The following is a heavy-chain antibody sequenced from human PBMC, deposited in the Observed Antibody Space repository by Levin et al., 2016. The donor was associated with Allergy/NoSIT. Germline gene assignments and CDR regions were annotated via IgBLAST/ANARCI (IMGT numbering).Heavy chain of an antibody. CDR1: GYTFTNYY. V-gene: IGHV1-2*02. CDR2: INPNNGDT. J-gene: IGHJ6*02. Sequence: ASVKVSCKASGYTFTNYYVVWVRQAPGQGLQWMGWINPNNGDTTYAQNFQGRVTMTRDTSISTAYMDLTRLTYHDTAVYYCASADIPPLFVPVTGTVEVYGLDVWGQGTTVTVSS. D-gene: IGHD6-19*01. CDR3: ASADIPPLFVPVTGTVEVYGLDV.